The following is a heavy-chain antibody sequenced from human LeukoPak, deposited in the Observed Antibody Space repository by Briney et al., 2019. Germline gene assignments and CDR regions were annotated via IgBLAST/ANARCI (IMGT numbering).Heavy chain of an antibody. J-gene: IGHJ5*02. D-gene: IGHD6-19*01. V-gene: IGHV4-59*08. CDR1: GGSISNYY. Sequence: SETLSLTCTVSGGSISNYYWSWIRQPPGKGLEWIGYAYYSGSTNYNPSLESRVTMSVDTSRNKFTLKLSSVTAADTAVYYCARNAAVATSRSWFDPWGQGSLVTVSS. CDR3: ARNAAVATSRSWFDP. CDR2: AYYSGST.